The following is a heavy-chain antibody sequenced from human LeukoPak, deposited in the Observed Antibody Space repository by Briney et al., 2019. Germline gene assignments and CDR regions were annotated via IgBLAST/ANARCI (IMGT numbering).Heavy chain of an antibody. V-gene: IGHV4-31*03. CDR2: IYYSGST. CDR1: GGSISSGGYY. D-gene: IGHD1-26*01. Sequence: SETLSLTCTVSGGSISSGGYYWSWIRQHPGKGLEWIGYIYYSGSTYYNPSLKSRVTISVDTSKNQFSLKLSSVTAADTAVYYCARGRSGSYNYWGQGTLVTVSS. CDR3: ARGRSGSYNY. J-gene: IGHJ4*02.